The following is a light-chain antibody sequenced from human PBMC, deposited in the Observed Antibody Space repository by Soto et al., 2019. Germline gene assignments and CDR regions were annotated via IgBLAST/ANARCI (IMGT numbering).Light chain of an antibody. J-gene: IGKJ3*01. Sequence: DIQMTQSPSSLSASVGDRVTITCRASQSISSYLNWYQQKPGKAPKLLIYAASSLQSGVPSRFSGSGSGTDFTLTISSLPPEDFATYYCQPGYSTPLFTFGPGTKVDIK. CDR1: QSISSY. CDR3: QPGYSTPLFT. V-gene: IGKV1-39*01. CDR2: AAS.